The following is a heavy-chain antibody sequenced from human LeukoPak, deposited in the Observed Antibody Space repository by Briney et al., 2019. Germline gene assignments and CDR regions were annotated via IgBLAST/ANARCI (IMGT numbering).Heavy chain of an antibody. Sequence: SVKVSCKASGGTFSSYAISWVRQAPGQGLEWMGGIIPIFGTANYALKFQGRVTITTDESTSTAYMELSSLRSEDTAAYYCARESRPRYCSSTSCKWYFDLWGRGTLVTVSS. D-gene: IGHD2-2*01. CDR3: ARESRPRYCSSTSCKWYFDL. J-gene: IGHJ2*01. V-gene: IGHV1-69*05. CDR2: IIPIFGTA. CDR1: GGTFSSYA.